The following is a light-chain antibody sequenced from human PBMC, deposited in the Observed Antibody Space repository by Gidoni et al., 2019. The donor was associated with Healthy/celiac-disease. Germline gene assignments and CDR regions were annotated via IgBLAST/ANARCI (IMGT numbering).Light chain of an antibody. CDR1: QSVSSY. Sequence: EIVLTQSPATLSLSPVERATLSCRASQSVSSYLAWYQQKPGQAPRLLIYDASNRATGIPARFSGSGSGTDFTLTISSLEPEDFAVYYCQQRETFGQGTKVEIK. V-gene: IGKV3-11*01. CDR2: DAS. CDR3: QQRET. J-gene: IGKJ1*01.